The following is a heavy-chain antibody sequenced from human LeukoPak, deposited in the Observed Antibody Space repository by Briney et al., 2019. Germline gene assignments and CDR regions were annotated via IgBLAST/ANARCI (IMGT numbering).Heavy chain of an antibody. CDR1: GFTFGDYA. J-gene: IGHJ6*02. D-gene: IGHD4-11*01. CDR3: AKDSGQQTTWYYGMDV. Sequence: GGSLRLSCTASGFTFGDYAMSWVRQAPGKGLEWVGFIRSKAYGGTTEYAASVKGRFTISRDNSKNTLYLQMNSLRAEDTAVYYCAKDSGQQTTWYYGMDVWGQGTTVTVSS. V-gene: IGHV3-49*04. CDR2: IRSKAYGGTT.